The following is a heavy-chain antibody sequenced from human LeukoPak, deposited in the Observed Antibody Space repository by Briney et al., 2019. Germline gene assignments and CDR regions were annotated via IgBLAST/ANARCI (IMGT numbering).Heavy chain of an antibody. J-gene: IGHJ4*02. CDR1: GYTFTGYY. CDR2: INPNSGGT. CDR3: ARGEIDYGGY. V-gene: IGHV1-2*02. Sequence: ASVKVSCKASGYTFTGYYIHWVRQAPGQGLQWMGWINPNSGGTNYAQKFRGRVTMTRDTSISTACMELSRLRSDDTAVYYCARGEIDYGGYWGQGTLVTVSS. D-gene: IGHD4/OR15-4a*01.